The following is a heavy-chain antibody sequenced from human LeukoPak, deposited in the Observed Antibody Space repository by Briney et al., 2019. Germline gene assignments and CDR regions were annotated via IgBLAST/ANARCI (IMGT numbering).Heavy chain of an antibody. D-gene: IGHD5-24*01. CDR3: ARQRCLQEDA. CDR2: IYSGGST. CDR1: GCTVSNNY. Sequence: PGGSLRLSCAASGCTVSNNYMSWVRQDPGKGLEWVSVIYSGGSTYYADSVKGRFTISRDNSKNTLYLHMNSLRAEDTAVYYCARQRCLQEDAWGQGTLVTVSS. J-gene: IGHJ5*02. V-gene: IGHV3-66*04.